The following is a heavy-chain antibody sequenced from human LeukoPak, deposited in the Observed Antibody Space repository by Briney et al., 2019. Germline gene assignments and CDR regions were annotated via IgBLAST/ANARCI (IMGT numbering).Heavy chain of an antibody. CDR1: GYTLTELS. J-gene: IGHJ4*02. CDR2: FDPEDGET. V-gene: IGHV1-24*01. CDR3: ATDPIEAADTDY. D-gene: IGHD6-13*01. Sequence: ASVKVSCKVSGYTLTELSMHWVRQAPGKGLEWMGGFDPEDGETIYAQKFQGRVTMTEDTSTDTAYMELSSLRSEDTAVYYCATDPIEAADTDYWGQGTLVTVSS.